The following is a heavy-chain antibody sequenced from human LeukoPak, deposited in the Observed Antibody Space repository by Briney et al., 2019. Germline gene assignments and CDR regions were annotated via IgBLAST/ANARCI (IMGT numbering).Heavy chain of an antibody. CDR3: ARETVDYSNFNWFDP. J-gene: IGHJ5*02. V-gene: IGHV4-34*01. D-gene: IGHD4-11*01. CDR1: GGSFSGYY. Sequence: SETLSLTCAVYGGSFSGYYWSWIRQPPGKGLEWIGEINHSGSTNYNPSLKSRVTISVDTSKNQFSLKLSSVTAADTAVYYCARETVDYSNFNWFDPWGQGTLVTVSS. CDR2: INHSGST.